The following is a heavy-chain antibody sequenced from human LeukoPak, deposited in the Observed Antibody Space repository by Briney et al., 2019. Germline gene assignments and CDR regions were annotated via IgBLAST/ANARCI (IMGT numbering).Heavy chain of an antibody. J-gene: IGHJ5*02. Sequence: ASVKVSCKASGYTFTGYYMHWVRQAPGQGLEWMGWINPNSGGTNYAQKFQGRVTMTRDTSTSTDYLELSSLRSEDTAVYYCARVPKSGSHNWFDPWGQGTLVTVSS. CDR2: INPNSGGT. V-gene: IGHV1-2*02. CDR3: ARVPKSGSHNWFDP. D-gene: IGHD1-26*01. CDR1: GYTFTGYY.